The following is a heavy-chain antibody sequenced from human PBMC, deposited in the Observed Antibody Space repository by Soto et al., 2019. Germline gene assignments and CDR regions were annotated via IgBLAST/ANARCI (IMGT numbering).Heavy chain of an antibody. Sequence: QVQLQQWGAGMLKPAETLSLTCAVSGGSLSGYYWSWIRQSPGKGLEWIGEIDHSGNTDYNPSLESRVTISVDTSKNQISLKLKFVTAADTAVYYCALNGLGGMFGVVIDYGMDVWGQGTTVSVS. J-gene: IGHJ6*02. CDR3: ALNGLGGMFGVVIDYGMDV. CDR1: GGSLSGYY. CDR2: IDHSGNT. V-gene: IGHV4-34*01. D-gene: IGHD3-3*01.